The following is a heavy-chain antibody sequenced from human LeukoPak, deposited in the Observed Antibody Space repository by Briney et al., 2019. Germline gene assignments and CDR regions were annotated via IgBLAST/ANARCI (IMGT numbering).Heavy chain of an antibody. J-gene: IGHJ4*01. CDR2: IKSKIDGGTA. CDR1: GFTFSNAC. V-gene: IGHV3-15*01. CDR3: TTQTPY. Sequence: GGSLRLSCTASGFTFSNACMSWVRQAPGKGLEWVGRIKSKIDGGTAEYAATVKGRFTSLRDDSKNTLYLQMNSLKTEDTAVYYCTTQTPYWGHGTLVTVSS.